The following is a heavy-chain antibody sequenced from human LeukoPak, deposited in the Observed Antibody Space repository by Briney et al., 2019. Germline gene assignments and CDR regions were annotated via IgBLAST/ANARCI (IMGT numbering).Heavy chain of an antibody. V-gene: IGHV3-7*01. CDR2: IKQDGSER. CDR3: ARDGGHSTDLDY. Sequence: GGSLSLSCASSGFTFSRHWMSWVRQAPGQGPEWVANIKQDGSERYYVGSVKGRFTISRDNARNSLFLQMNSLRAGDTAVYYCARDGGHSTDLDYWGQGTLVTVSS. J-gene: IGHJ4*02. D-gene: IGHD2/OR15-2a*01. CDR1: GFTFSRHW.